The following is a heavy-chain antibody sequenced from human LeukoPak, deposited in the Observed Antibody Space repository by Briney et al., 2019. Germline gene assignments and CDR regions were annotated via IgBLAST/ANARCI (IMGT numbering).Heavy chain of an antibody. D-gene: IGHD2-2*02. Sequence: SQTLSLTCTVSGGSISSGSYYWSWIRQPAGKGLEWIGRIYTSGSTNYNPSLKRRVTISVDTSKNQFSLKLSSVPAADTAVYYCARAEWRYCSSTSCYIFDYWGQGTLVTVSS. V-gene: IGHV4-61*02. J-gene: IGHJ4*02. CDR1: GGSISSGSYY. CDR2: IYTSGST. CDR3: ARAEWRYCSSTSCYIFDY.